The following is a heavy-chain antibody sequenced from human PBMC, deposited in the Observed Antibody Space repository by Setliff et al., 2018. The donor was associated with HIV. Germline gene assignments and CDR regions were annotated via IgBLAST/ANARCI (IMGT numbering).Heavy chain of an antibody. CDR3: ARDHSIGGPIAAAGTGGAFDI. J-gene: IGHJ3*02. CDR1: GYTFTNYY. CDR2: INPSGGST. V-gene: IGHV1-46*01. Sequence: GASVKVSCKASGYTFTNYYMHWVRQAPGQGLEWMGIINPSGGSTSYAQKLQGRVTMTRDTSTSTVYMELSSLRAEDMAVYYCARDHSIGGPIAAAGTGGAFDIWGQGTMVTVSS. D-gene: IGHD6-13*01.